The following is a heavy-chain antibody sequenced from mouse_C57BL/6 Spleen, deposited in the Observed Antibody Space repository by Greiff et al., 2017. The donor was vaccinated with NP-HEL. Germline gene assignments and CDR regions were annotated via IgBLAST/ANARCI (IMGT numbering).Heavy chain of an antibody. J-gene: IGHJ4*01. CDR1: GYTFTDYY. D-gene: IGHD2-3*01. CDR2: INPNNGGT. Sequence: EVQLQQSGPELVKPGASVKISCKASGYTFTDYYMNWVKQSHGKSLEWIGDINPNNGGTSYNQKFKGKATLTVDKSSSTAYMELRSLTSEDSAVYYCARSRLLREDYYAMDDWGQGTSVTVSS. CDR3: ARSRLLREDYYAMDD. V-gene: IGHV1-26*01.